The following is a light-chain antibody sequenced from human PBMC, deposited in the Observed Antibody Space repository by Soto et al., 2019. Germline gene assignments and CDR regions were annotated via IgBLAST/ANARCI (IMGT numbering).Light chain of an antibody. CDR3: QQYYSSPPT. V-gene: IGKV4-1*01. J-gene: IGKJ1*01. CDR2: WAS. CDR1: QSVLYSSNNKNY. Sequence: DNVMTQSPDSLAVSLGERATIDCKSSQSVLYSSNNKNYLAWYQQKPGQPPKLLIYWASTRESGVPDRFSGSGSGTHFTLTISSLQAEDVAVYSCQQYYSSPPTFGQGTKVEI.